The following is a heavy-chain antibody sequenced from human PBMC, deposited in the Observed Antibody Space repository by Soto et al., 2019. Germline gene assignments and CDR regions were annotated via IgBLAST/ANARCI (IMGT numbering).Heavy chain of an antibody. V-gene: IGHV3-15*01. Sequence: LSWASSEFTFSNALMSWVRQAPGKGLEWVGRIKSKTDGGTTDYAAPVKGRFTISRDDSKNTLYLQMNSLKTEDTAVYYCTTAPPGDYYYYGMDVWGQGTTVNVSS. CDR3: TTAPPGDYYYYGMDV. D-gene: IGHD3-10*01. CDR2: IKSKTDGGTT. J-gene: IGHJ6*02. CDR1: EFTFSNAL.